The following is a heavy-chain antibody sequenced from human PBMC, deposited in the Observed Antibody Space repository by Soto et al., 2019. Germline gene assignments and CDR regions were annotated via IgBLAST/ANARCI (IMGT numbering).Heavy chain of an antibody. V-gene: IGHV3-30-3*01. Sequence: GGSLRLSCAASGFTFSSYAMHWVRQAPGKGLEWVAVISYDGSNKYYADSVKGRFTISRDNSKNTLYLQMNSLRAEDTAVYYCASGHTMIGVGPFDYWGQGTLVTVSS. CDR1: GFTFSSYA. J-gene: IGHJ4*02. D-gene: IGHD3-22*01. CDR2: ISYDGSNK. CDR3: ASGHTMIGVGPFDY.